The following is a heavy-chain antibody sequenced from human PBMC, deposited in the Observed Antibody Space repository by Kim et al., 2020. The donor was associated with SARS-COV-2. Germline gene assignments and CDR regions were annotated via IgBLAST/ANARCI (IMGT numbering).Heavy chain of an antibody. D-gene: IGHD3-3*01. J-gene: IGHJ3*02. CDR3: AREETIFGVVKVDAFDI. CDR1: GFTFSSYG. Sequence: GGSLRLSCAASGFTFSSYGMHWVRQAPGKGLEWVAVIWYDGSNKYYADSVKGRFTISRDNSKNTLYLQMNSLRAEDTAVYYCAREETIFGVVKVDAFDIWGQGTMVTVSS. CDR2: IWYDGSNK. V-gene: IGHV3-33*01.